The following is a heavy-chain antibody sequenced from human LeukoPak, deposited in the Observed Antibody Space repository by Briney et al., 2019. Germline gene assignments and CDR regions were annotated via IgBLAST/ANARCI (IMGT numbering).Heavy chain of an antibody. D-gene: IGHD3-10*01. CDR2: IYYIGST. V-gene: IGHV4-59*01. Sequence: SETLSLTCTVSGGSISSYYWSWIRQPPGKGLEWIGFIYYIGSTSYNPSLQSRVTISVDTSKNQFSLRLNSVTAADTAVYYCARLHHDYGSGTYGGAYNYYMDVWGKGTTVTVSS. CDR1: GGSISSYY. CDR3: ARLHHDYGSGTYGGAYNYYMDV. J-gene: IGHJ6*03.